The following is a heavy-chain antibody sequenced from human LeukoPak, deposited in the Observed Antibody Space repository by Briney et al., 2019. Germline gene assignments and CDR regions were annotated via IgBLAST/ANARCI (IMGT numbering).Heavy chain of an antibody. J-gene: IGHJ6*03. D-gene: IGHD3-3*02. Sequence: GSSLTLFCAASGLTVSVNYMTWVRHAPGKGREWVSDIYPGGSTYYAESVKGRFTFSRDTSKNTLYLQMNGLRDEDTAMYYCAGSLASSFPYYYYYMAVWGKGTLVTISS. V-gene: IGHV3-53*01. CDR1: GLTVSVNY. CDR3: AGSLASSFPYYYYYMAV. CDR2: IYPGGST.